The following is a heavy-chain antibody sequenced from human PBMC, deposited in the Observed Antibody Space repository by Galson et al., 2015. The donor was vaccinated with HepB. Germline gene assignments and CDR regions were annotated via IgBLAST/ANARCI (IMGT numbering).Heavy chain of an antibody. J-gene: IGHJ4*02. CDR3: AKGTDYGGNSNFDY. CDR2: ISWNSGSI. D-gene: IGHD4-23*01. Sequence: SLRLSCAASGFTLSNYNMNWVRQAPEKGLEWVSGISWNSGSIGYADSVRGRFTISRDSAENSLFLQMNSLRAEDTALYYCAKGTDYGGNSNFDYWGQGTLVTVSS. V-gene: IGHV3-9*01. CDR1: GFTLSNYN.